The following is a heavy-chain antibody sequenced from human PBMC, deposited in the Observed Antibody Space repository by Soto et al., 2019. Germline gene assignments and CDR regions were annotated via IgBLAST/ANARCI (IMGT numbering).Heavy chain of an antibody. Sequence: SETLSLTCAISGDSINSSHSWTWVRQPPGKGLEWIGEAHHGGTNSNPSLKTRDTILLDKCKNQSSLKLNSVAGADTAIYYCARERVSWFGDLLPLGLDVWGQGTMVTVSS. CDR3: ARERVSWFGDLLPLGLDV. D-gene: IGHD3-10*01. CDR1: GDSINSSHS. J-gene: IGHJ6*02. V-gene: IGHV4-4*02. CDR2: AHHGGT.